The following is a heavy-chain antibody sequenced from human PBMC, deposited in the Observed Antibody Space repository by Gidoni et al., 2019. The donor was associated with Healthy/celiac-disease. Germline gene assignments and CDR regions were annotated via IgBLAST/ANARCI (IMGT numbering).Heavy chain of an antibody. CDR3: ARGRYCSSTSCYGEKASFDY. D-gene: IGHD2-2*01. J-gene: IGHJ4*02. CDR2: ISSSGSTI. CDR1: GFTFSSYE. Sequence: EVQLVESGGGLVQPGGSLRLSCEASGFTFSSYEMNWVRQAPGKGLEWVSYISSSGSTIYYADAVKGRFTISRDNAKNSLYLQMNSLRAEDTAVYYCARGRYCSSTSCYGEKASFDYWGQGTLVTVSS. V-gene: IGHV3-48*03.